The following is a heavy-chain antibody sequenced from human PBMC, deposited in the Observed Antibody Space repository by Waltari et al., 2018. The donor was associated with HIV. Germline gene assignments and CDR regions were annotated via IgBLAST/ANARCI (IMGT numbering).Heavy chain of an antibody. D-gene: IGHD5-18*01. CDR2: IYYSGST. CDR3: ARHSSWIQLWLYFDY. J-gene: IGHJ4*02. CDR1: GGSISSSSYY. Sequence: QLQLQESGPGLVKPSETLSLTCTVSGGSISSSSYYWGWIRQPPGKGLEWIGSIYYSGSTYYNPSLKSRVTISVDTSKNQFSRKLSSVTAADTAVYYCARHSSWIQLWLYFDYWGQGTLVTVSS. V-gene: IGHV4-39*01.